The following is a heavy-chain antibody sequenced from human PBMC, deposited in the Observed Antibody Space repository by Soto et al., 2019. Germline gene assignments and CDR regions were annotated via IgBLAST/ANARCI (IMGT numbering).Heavy chain of an antibody. CDR2: ISYDGSNK. D-gene: IGHD2-21*02. Sequence: QPGGSLRLSCAASGFTFSSYGMHWVRQAPGKGLEWVAVISYDGSNKYYADSVKGRFTISRDNSKNTLYLQMNSLRAEDTAVYYCAKDSIVVVTAPTFDYWGQGTLVTVSS. CDR3: AKDSIVVVTAPTFDY. J-gene: IGHJ4*02. V-gene: IGHV3-30*18. CDR1: GFTFSSYG.